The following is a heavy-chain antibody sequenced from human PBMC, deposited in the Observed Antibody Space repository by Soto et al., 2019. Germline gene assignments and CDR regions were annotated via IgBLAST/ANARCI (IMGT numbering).Heavy chain of an antibody. D-gene: IGHD3-22*01. J-gene: IGHJ3*01. V-gene: IGHV3-23*01. CDR1: GLTFNKYA. CDR3: ARDQLYYNDISGRPLNAFDV. Sequence: PGGSLRLSCVASGLTFNKYAMSWVRQAPGKGLEWFSDMSGSGGSTYYADSVKGRFTISRDNAKNSLYLQMNSLRAEDTAVYYCARDQLYYNDISGRPLNAFDVWGQGTMVTVSS. CDR2: MSGSGGST.